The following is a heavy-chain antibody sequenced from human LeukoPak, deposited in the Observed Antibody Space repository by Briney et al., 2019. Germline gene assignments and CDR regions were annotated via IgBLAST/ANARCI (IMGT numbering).Heavy chain of an antibody. D-gene: IGHD6-13*01. CDR2: ISWNSGSI. Sequence: GRSLRLSCAASGFTFDDYAMHWVRQAPGKGLEWVSGISWNSGSIGYADSVKGRFTISRDNAKNSLYLQMNSLRAEDMALYYCAKDQGIAAAGSFDYWAREPWSPSPQ. V-gene: IGHV3-9*03. CDR3: AKDQGIAAAGSFDY. CDR1: GFTFDDYA. J-gene: IGHJ4*02.